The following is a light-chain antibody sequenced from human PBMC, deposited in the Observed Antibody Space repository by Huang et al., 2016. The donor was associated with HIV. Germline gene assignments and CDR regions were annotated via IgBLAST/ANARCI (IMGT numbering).Light chain of an antibody. CDR2: EVS. CDR1: QSLLHRDGKTY. CDR3: MQSIQLPLT. Sequence: DIVMTQTPRSLSVTPGQPASISGKSSQSLLHRDGKTYLYWYLQKVGQSPQILIYEVSKRVAGVPDRFSGSGSGTDFTLKISRMEAEDVGVYYCMQSIQLPLTFGGGTKVEIK. V-gene: IGKV2D-29*02. J-gene: IGKJ4*01.